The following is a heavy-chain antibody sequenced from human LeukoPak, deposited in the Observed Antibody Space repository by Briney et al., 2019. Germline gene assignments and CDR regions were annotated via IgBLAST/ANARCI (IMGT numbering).Heavy chain of an antibody. V-gene: IGHV4-34*01. D-gene: IGHD6-13*01. J-gene: IGHJ4*02. CDR2: INHSGST. Sequence: PSETLSLTCGVRGGSFSDYYWSWIRQSPGVGLEWIGEINHSGSTNCNPSLKSRVTISVDTPKNQFSLKLSSLTAADTAVYYCARVGTYTSSWYRFKYFDYWGQGTLVTVSS. CDR1: GGSFSDYY. CDR3: ARVGTYTSSWYRFKYFDY.